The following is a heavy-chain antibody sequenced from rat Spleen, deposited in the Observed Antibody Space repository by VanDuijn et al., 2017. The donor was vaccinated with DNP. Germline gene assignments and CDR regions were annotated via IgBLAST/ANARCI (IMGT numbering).Heavy chain of an antibody. CDR3: IRWNSGHFDY. D-gene: IGHD4-3*01. V-gene: IGHV5-20*01. CDR2: ISYEGGHT. J-gene: IGHJ2*01. Sequence: EVQLVESGGGLVQPGRSLKLSCSASGFTFSDYYLAWVRQTPTKGLEWVASISYEGGHTYYRDSVKGRFTISRDNAKSSLYLQMDTLRSEDTATYYCIRWNSGHFDYWGQGVMVTVSS. CDR1: GFTFSDYY.